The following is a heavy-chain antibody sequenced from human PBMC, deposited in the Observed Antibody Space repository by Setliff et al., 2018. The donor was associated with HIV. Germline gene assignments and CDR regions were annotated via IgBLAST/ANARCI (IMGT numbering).Heavy chain of an antibody. CDR2: VYYSGST. V-gene: IGHV4-39*01. Sequence: SETLSLTCTVSGGSVSDTSYYWGWIRQPPGKGLEWLANVYYSGSTYYNPSLKSRVTISVDTSKNQFSLKLSSVTAADTAVYYCARHGGTMVRGVIIYWFDPWGQGTLVTVSS. CDR3: ARHGGTMVRGVIIYWFDP. CDR1: GGSVSDTSYY. J-gene: IGHJ5*02. D-gene: IGHD3-10*01.